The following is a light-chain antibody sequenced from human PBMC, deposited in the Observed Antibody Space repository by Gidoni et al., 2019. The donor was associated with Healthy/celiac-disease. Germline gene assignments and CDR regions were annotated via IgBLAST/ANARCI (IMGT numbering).Light chain of an antibody. CDR3: QQYYSTPHT. Sequence: DIVMTQSPDSLAVSLGERATINCKSSQSVLYSSNNKNYLAWYQQKPGQPPKLLIYWASTRESGVPDRFSGSGSGTDFTLTISSLQAEDVAVYYCQQYYSTPHTFXGXTKVEIE. CDR2: WAS. J-gene: IGKJ4*01. CDR1: QSVLYSSNNKNY. V-gene: IGKV4-1*01.